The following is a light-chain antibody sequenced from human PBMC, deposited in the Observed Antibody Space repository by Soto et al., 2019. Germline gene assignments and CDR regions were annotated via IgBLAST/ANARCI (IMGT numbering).Light chain of an antibody. J-gene: IGLJ1*01. CDR1: SSNIGNNY. Sequence: QSVLTQPPSVSAAPGQKVTISCSGSSSNIGNNYVSWYQQLPGTAPKLLIFENNKRPSGIPDRFSASKSGTSATLAITGLQAGDAADYYCGTYDNSLSLPYVFGTGTKVTVL. V-gene: IGLV1-51*02. CDR3: GTYDNSLSLPYV. CDR2: ENN.